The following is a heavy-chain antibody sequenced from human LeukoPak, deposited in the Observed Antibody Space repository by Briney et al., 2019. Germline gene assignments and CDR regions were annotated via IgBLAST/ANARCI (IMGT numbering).Heavy chain of an antibody. D-gene: IGHD3-22*01. J-gene: IGHJ4*02. V-gene: IGHV4-59*01. Sequence: SETLSLTCTVSGGSISNYYWSWIRQPPGKGLEWIGYIYNSGTTNYNPSLKSRVTISVDTSKNQFSLNLSSVTAADTAVYYCARGGKNYYYDSNGYYSYFFDYWGQGTLVTVSS. CDR3: ARGGKNYYYDSNGYYSYFFDY. CDR1: GGSISNYY. CDR2: IYNSGTT.